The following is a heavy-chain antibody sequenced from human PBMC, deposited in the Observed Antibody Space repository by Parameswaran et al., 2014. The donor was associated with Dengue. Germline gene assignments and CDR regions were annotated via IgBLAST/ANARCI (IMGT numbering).Heavy chain of an antibody. CDR3: ARVRLGEPIVLMVYANKYYYGMDV. D-gene: IGHD2-8*01. CDR2: MNPNSGNT. V-gene: IGHV1-8*01. J-gene: IGHJ6*02. Sequence: WVRQAPGQGLEWMGWMNPNSGNTGYAQKFQGRVTMTRNTSISTAYMELSSLRSEDTAVYYCARVRLGEPIVLMVYANKYYYGMDVWGQGTTVTVSS.